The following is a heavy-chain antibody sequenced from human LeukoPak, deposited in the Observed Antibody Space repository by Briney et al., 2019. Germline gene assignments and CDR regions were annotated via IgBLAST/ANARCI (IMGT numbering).Heavy chain of an antibody. J-gene: IGHJ3*02. Sequence: SETLSLTCTVSGGSISSYYWSWIRQPPGKGLEWIGYIYYSGSTNYNPSLKSRVTISVDTSKNQFSLKLSSVTAADTAVYYCAIEGAATAFDIWGQGTMVTVSS. CDR3: AIEGAATAFDI. V-gene: IGHV4-4*08. CDR1: GGSISSYY. CDR2: IYYSGST.